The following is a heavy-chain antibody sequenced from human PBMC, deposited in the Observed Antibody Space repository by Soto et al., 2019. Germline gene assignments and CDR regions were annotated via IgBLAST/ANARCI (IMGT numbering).Heavy chain of an antibody. D-gene: IGHD3-10*01. Sequence: EVQLVESGGGAVRPGGSLRLSCAASGLTFDDYGMSWVRQAPGKGLDWVSGINWNGGSIGYADSVKGRFTISRDNSKNSLFLQMNSLRAEDTALYHCARGRNYYGSGSYQSNWFDSWGQGTLVTVSS. CDR2: INWNGGSI. CDR3: ARGRNYYGSGSYQSNWFDS. CDR1: GLTFDDYG. V-gene: IGHV3-20*01. J-gene: IGHJ5*01.